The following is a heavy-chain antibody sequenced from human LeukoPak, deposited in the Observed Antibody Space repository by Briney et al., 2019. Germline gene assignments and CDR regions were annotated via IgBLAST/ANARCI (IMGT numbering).Heavy chain of an antibody. D-gene: IGHD1-14*01. V-gene: IGHV3-48*04. CDR1: GFTFSDYN. CDR2: ISSSSTTI. Sequence: GGSLRLSCAASGFTFSDYNMNWVRQAPGKGLEWVSYISSSSTTIYYADSVKGRITISRDNAKNSLYLQMNSLRVEDTAVYYCVRDLGSEPLIIFFDYWGQGTLVTVSS. CDR3: VRDLGSEPLIIFFDY. J-gene: IGHJ4*02.